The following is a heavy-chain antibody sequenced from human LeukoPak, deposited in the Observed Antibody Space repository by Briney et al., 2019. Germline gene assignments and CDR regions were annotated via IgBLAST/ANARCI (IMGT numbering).Heavy chain of an antibody. CDR1: GGSISSSSYY. V-gene: IGHV4-39*07. D-gene: IGHD6-13*01. Sequence: SETLSLTCTVSGGSISSSSYYWGWIRQPPGKGLEWIGSIYYSGSTYYNPSLKSRVTISVDTSKNQFSLKLSSVTAADTAVYYCATESGYSSSWYYYWGQGTLVTVSS. CDR2: IYYSGST. CDR3: ATESGYSSSWYYY. J-gene: IGHJ4*02.